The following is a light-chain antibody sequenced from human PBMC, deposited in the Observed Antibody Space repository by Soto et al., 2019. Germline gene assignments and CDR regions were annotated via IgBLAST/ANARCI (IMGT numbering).Light chain of an antibody. CDR1: QDIYNY. CDR3: QQYDNFPYN. CDR2: GAS. Sequence: DIQMTQSPSSLSASVGDRVTITCQASQDIYNYLNWYQQKPGKAPNLLIYGASNLETVVPSRFSGSGSGTYFTFTISSLQPEDIATYYCQQYDNFPYNFGQGTKLAI. J-gene: IGKJ2*01. V-gene: IGKV1-33*01.